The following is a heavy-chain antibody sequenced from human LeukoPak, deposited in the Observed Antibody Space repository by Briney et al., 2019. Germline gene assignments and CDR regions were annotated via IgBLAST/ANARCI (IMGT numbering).Heavy chain of an antibody. V-gene: IGHV3-21*06. CDR3: ARVEATTARSYYYYMDV. D-gene: IGHD1-1*01. CDR1: GFSFTSYA. Sequence: GGSLRLSCSASGFSFTSYAMNWVRQAPGKGLEWVSSITTGSSYIYYADSVRGRFSVSRDNAKNSLYLEMNSLRAEDTAVYYCARVEATTARSYYYYMDVWGKGTTVTVSS. J-gene: IGHJ6*03. CDR2: ITTGSSYI.